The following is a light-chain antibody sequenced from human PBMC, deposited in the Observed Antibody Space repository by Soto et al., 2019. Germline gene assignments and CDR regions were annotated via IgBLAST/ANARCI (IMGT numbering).Light chain of an antibody. J-gene: IGLJ1*01. Sequence: QSALTQPPSASGSPGQSVTISCTGTSSDVGGYNYVSWYQQHPGKAPKLMIYEVSKRPSGVPDRFSGAKSGNTASLSVSGLQAEDVADYYCSSYAGSIYVFGTGTKLTVL. V-gene: IGLV2-8*01. CDR2: EVS. CDR1: SSDVGGYNY. CDR3: SSYAGSIYV.